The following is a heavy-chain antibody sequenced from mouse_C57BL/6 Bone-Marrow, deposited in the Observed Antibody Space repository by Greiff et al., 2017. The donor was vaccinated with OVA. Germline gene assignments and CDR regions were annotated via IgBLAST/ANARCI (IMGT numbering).Heavy chain of an antibody. V-gene: IGHV1-69*01. D-gene: IGHD4-1*01. J-gene: IGHJ2*01. CDR3: ARLGLDY. CDR1: GYTFTSYW. CDR2: IDPSDSYT. Sequence: QLQLQQPGAELVMPGASVKLSCKASGYTFTSYWMHWVKQRPGQGLEWIGEIDPSDSYTNYNQKFKGKSTLTVDKSSSTAYMQLSSLTSEDSAVYYCARLGLDYWGQGTTLTVSS.